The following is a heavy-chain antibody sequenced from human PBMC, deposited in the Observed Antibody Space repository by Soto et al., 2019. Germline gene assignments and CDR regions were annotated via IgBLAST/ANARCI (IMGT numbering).Heavy chain of an antibody. J-gene: IGHJ4*02. Sequence: QVQLVQSGAEVKKPGSSVKVSCKASGGTFSSYAISWVRQAPGQGLEWMGGIIPIFGTANYAQKFQGRVTITAGKSTSPGYMELSSLRSEGTAVYYCARVGGELATMRSYFDYWGQGNLGTVSS. CDR1: GGTFSSYA. CDR3: ARVGGELATMRSYFDY. D-gene: IGHD3-16*01. CDR2: IIPIFGTA. V-gene: IGHV1-69*06.